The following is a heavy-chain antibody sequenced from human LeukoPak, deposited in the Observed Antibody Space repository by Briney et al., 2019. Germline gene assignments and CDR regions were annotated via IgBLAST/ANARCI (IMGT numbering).Heavy chain of an antibody. CDR3: ATNYEILSGYPKNYYFHI. CDR2: IIPLFRTA. Sequence: SVKVSCKASGGSFSSYAISWVRQAPGQGPEWMGGIIPLFRTANYAPKFRGRVTITADKSTSTAFMELSSLRSEDTAMYYCATNYEILSGYPKNYYFHIWGQGTMVTVSS. J-gene: IGHJ3*02. D-gene: IGHD3-9*01. CDR1: GGSFSSYA. V-gene: IGHV1-69*06.